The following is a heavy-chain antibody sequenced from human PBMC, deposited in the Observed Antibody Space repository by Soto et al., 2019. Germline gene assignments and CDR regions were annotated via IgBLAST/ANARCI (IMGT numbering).Heavy chain of an antibody. J-gene: IGHJ6*02. CDR3: ARDRELTGTTSSGYYYYYGMDV. CDR2: ISAYNGNT. CDR1: GYTFTSYC. Sequence: ASLKVSCKASGYTFTSYCISWVREAPGQGLEWMGCISAYNGNTNYAHNLQGRVTMTTETSRSTAYMELRSLRSADTAVYYCARDRELTGTTSSGYYYYYGMDVWGQGTTVTVSS. D-gene: IGHD1-7*01. V-gene: IGHV1-18*01.